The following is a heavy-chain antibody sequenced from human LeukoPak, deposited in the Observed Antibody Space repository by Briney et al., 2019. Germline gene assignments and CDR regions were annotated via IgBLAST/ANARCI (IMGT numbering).Heavy chain of an antibody. Sequence: GRSLRLSCAASGFTFSSYGMHWVRQAPGKGLEWVAVIWYDGSNKYYADSVKGRFTISRDNSKNTLYLQMNSLRAEDTAVYYCAKARGSSSWLYYFDYWGQGTLVTVSS. J-gene: IGHJ4*02. V-gene: IGHV3-33*06. CDR2: IWYDGSNK. D-gene: IGHD6-13*01. CDR3: AKARGSSSWLYYFDY. CDR1: GFTFSSYG.